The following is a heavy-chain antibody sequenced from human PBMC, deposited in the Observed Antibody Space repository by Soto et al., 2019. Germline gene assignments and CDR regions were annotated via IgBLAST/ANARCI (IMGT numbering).Heavy chain of an antibody. CDR1: GFTFSSYI. CDR2: ISSSSSYI. D-gene: IGHD3-22*01. CDR3: ARDTSMIVAFDI. Sequence: GGSLRLSCAASGFTFSSYIMNWVRQAPGKGLEWVSSISSSSSYIYYADSVKGRFTISRDNAKNSLYLQMNSLRAEDTAVYYCARDTSMIVAFDIWGQGTMVTVSS. V-gene: IGHV3-21*01. J-gene: IGHJ3*02.